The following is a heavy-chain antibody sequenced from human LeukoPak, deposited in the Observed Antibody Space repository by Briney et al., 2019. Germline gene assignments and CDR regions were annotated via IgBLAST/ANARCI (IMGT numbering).Heavy chain of an antibody. CDR1: GSISGYY. Sequence: SETLSLTCTVSGSISGYYWSWIRQPPGKGLEWIGYIYTSGSTNYNTSLESRVTISVYTSKNQFSLDLSSVTAADTAVYYCARQKCTSTSCLTKNAFDIWGQGTMVTVSS. V-gene: IGHV4-4*09. CDR3: ARQKCTSTSCLTKNAFDI. D-gene: IGHD2-2*01. J-gene: IGHJ3*02. CDR2: IYTSGST.